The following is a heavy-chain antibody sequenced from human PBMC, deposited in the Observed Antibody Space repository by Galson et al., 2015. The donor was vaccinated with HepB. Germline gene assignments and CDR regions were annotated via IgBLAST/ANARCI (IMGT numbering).Heavy chain of an antibody. Sequence: SVKVSCKASGYTFTGYYMHWVRQAPGQGLEWMGWINPNSGGTNYAQKFQSRVTMTRDTSISTAYMELSRLRSDDTAVYYCARVKRQAVAGVWFDPWGQGTLVTVSS. V-gene: IGHV1-2*02. CDR3: ARVKRQAVAGVWFDP. D-gene: IGHD6-19*01. CDR1: GYTFTGYY. CDR2: INPNSGGT. J-gene: IGHJ5*02.